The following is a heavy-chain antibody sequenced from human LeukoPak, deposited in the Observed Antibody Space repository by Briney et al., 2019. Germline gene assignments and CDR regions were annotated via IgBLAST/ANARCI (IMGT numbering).Heavy chain of an antibody. Sequence: SETLSLTCTVSGGSISSYYWSWIRQPPGKGLEWIGYIYYSGSTNYNPSLKSRVTISVDTSKNQFSLKLSSVTAADTAVYYCAIRRAGAFDIWGQGTMVTVSS. CDR1: GGSISSYY. J-gene: IGHJ3*02. CDR3: AIRRAGAFDI. V-gene: IGHV4-59*01. CDR2: IYYSGST. D-gene: IGHD6-25*01.